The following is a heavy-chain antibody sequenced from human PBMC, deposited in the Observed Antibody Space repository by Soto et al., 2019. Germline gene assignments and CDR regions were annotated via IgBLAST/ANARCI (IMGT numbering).Heavy chain of an antibody. CDR1: GGSISSYY. CDR3: ASLWGWSVDY. D-gene: IGHD3-16*01. CDR2: IYYSGST. J-gene: IGHJ4*02. Sequence: QVQLQESGPGLVKPSETLSLTCTVSGGSISSYYWSWIRQPPGKGLEWIGYIYYSGSTNYNPSLTSRVTTSAVTSTHQSSLKLSSVTAADTAVYYCASLWGWSVDYWGQGTLVTVSS. V-gene: IGHV4-59*08.